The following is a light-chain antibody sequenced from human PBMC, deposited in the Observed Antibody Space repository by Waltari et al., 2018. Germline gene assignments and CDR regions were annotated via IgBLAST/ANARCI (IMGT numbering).Light chain of an antibody. V-gene: IGLV1-51*01. J-gene: IGLJ3*02. CDR3: ATWDNSLTAVV. CDR2: DNY. Sequence: QSVLTQPPSVSAAPGQKVTISCSGSSSNIGNYLVSWYHQLPGATPKLLIYDNYKRPSGIPDRCSASKSGTSATLDITGLQIGDEADYYCATWDNSLTAVVFGGGTKLTVL. CDR1: SSNIGNYL.